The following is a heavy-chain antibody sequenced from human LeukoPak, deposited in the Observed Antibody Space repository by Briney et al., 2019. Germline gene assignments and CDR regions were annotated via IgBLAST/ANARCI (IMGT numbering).Heavy chain of an antibody. CDR1: GGSFSGYY. CDR3: ARGRYYDSSGYLSY. V-gene: IGHV4-34*01. Sequence: SETLSLTCAVYGGSFSGYYWSWIRQPPGKGLEWIGEINHSGSTNYNPSLKSRVTISVDTSKNQFSLKLSSVTAADTAVYYCARGRYYDSSGYLSYWGQGTTVTVSS. J-gene: IGHJ6*02. D-gene: IGHD3-22*01. CDR2: INHSGST.